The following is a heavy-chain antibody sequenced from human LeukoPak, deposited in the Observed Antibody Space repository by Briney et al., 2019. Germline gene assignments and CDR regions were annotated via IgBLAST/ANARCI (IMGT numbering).Heavy chain of an antibody. CDR3: ARGQRRYYYGMDV. J-gene: IGHJ6*02. CDR2: INSDGSST. CDR1: GFTFSSYW. V-gene: IGHV3-74*01. Sequence: GGSLRLSCAASGFTFSSYWMHWVRQAPGKGLVWVSRINSDGSSTSYADSVKSRFTISRDNAKNTLYLQMNSLRAEDTAVYYCARGQRRYYYGMDVWGQGTTVTVSS.